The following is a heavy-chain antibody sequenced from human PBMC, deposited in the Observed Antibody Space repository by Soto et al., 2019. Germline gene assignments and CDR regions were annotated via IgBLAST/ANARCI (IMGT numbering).Heavy chain of an antibody. D-gene: IGHD2-15*01. CDR3: VRGGGGGLFDP. Sequence: QVQLVESGGGLVPPGGSLRLSCAGSGFTFGDSYMSWIRQAPGKGLEWLSYISPGSRYPAYADSVKGRFTISRDNAKRSLYLPMMSLTAEDTAIYYCVRGGGGGLFDPWGQGTMGTVSS. J-gene: IGHJ5*02. CDR2: ISPGSRYP. CDR1: GFTFGDSY. V-gene: IGHV3-11*06.